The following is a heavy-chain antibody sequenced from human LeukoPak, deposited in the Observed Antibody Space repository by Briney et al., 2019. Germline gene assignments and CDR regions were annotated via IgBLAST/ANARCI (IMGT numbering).Heavy chain of an antibody. CDR3: VRVVGVSRSNYVDP. CDR2: IWYDASNK. J-gene: IGHJ5*02. D-gene: IGHD1-1*01. CDR1: GFTFSSFG. V-gene: IGHV3-33*02. Sequence: TGGSLRLSCAASGFTFSSFGMHWVRQAPGKGLEWVAVIWYDASNKYYADSAKGRFTISRDNSKNTLFLQMNSLRDDDTAVYYCVRVVGVSRSNYVDPWGQGTLVIVSS.